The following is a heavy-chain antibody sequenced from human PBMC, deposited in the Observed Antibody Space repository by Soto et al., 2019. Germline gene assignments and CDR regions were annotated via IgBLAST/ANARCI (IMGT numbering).Heavy chain of an antibody. D-gene: IGHD3-10*01. CDR3: ARVPGP. CDR1: GGSISSGGYS. CDR2: IYHSGST. J-gene: IGHJ5*02. V-gene: IGHV4-30-2*01. Sequence: QLQLQESGSGLVKPSQTLSLTCAVSGGSISSGGYSWSWIRQPPGKGLEWIGYIYHSGSTYYNPSPXSGXTISVDRSKNQLSLKLGSVTAAARAVYYCARVPGPGGQGTLVTVSS.